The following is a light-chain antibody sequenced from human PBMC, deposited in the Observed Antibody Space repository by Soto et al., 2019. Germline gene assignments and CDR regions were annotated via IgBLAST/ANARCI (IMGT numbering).Light chain of an antibody. CDR1: QSVSSSY. CDR3: QQRNIPLT. J-gene: IGKJ4*01. V-gene: IGKV3D-20*02. CDR2: GAS. Sequence: EIVLTQSPGTLSLSPGERATLSCRASQSVSSSYLAWYQQKPGQAPRLLIYGASSRATGIPGRFSGSGSGTDFTLTISRLEPEDFAVYYCQQRNIPLTFGGGTKVDIK.